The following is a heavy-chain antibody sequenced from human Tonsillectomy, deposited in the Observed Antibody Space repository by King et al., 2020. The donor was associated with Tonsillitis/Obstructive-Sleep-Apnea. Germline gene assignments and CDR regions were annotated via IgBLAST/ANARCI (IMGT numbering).Heavy chain of an antibody. D-gene: IGHD3-22*01. Sequence: VQLPQWGAGLLKPSETLSLTCAVYGGSFSGYYWSWIRQPPGKGLEWIGEINHSGSTNYNPSLKSRVTISVDTSKNQFSLKLSYVTAADTAGYYFARRGPHSSGYYSDAFDIWGQGTMVTVSS. CDR3: ARRGPHSSGYYSDAFDI. J-gene: IGHJ3*02. CDR2: INHSGST. CDR1: GGSFSGYY. V-gene: IGHV4-34*01.